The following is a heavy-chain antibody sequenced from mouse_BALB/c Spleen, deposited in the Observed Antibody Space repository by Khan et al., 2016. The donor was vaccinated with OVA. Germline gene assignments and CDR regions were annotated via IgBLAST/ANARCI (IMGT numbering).Heavy chain of an antibody. CDR2: ISPGSGDT. CDR1: GYTFTDYY. CDR3: ARRNYFGDTFAY. Sequence: VQLQESGAELARPGASVKLSCKASGYTFTDYYINWVKQRTGQGLEWIGEISPGSGDTYYNERFKGKATLTADQSSSTAYMQLSSLPSEASAVYFCARRNYFGDTFAYWGQGTLVTVSA. J-gene: IGHJ3*01. V-gene: IGHV1-77*01. D-gene: IGHD1-2*01.